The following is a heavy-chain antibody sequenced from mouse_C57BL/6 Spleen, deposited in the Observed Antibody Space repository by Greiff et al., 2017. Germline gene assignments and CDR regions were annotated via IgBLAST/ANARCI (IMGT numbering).Heavy chain of an antibody. CDR1: GYSFTDYN. V-gene: IGHV1-39*01. D-gene: IGHD2-4*01. CDR3: ARGVGLRRDYFDY. Sequence: VQLQQSGPELVKPGASVKISCKASGYSFTDYNMNWVKQSNGKSLEWIGVINPNYGTTSYNQKFQGKATLTVDPSSSTAYMQLNSLTSEDSAVYYCARGVGLRRDYFDYWGQGTTLTVSS. J-gene: IGHJ2*01. CDR2: INPNYGTT.